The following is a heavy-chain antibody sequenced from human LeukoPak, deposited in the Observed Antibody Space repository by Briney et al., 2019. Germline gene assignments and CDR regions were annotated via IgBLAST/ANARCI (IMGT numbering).Heavy chain of an antibody. CDR1: GFTFSSYG. Sequence: GGSLRLSCAASGFTFSSYGMHWVRPAPGKGLEWVAFIRYDGSNKYYADSVKGRFTISRDNSKNTLYLQMNSLRAEDTAVYYCAKDHYDFWSGYRLYYDYMDVWGKGTTITVSS. D-gene: IGHD3-3*01. CDR3: AKDHYDFWSGYRLYYDYMDV. V-gene: IGHV3-30*02. J-gene: IGHJ6*03. CDR2: IRYDGSNK.